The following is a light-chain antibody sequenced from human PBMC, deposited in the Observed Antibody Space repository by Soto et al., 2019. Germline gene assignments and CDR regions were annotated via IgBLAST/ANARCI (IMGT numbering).Light chain of an antibody. CDR3: QQYNRFPT. J-gene: IGKJ1*01. CDR2: KAS. CDR1: QSISSW. Sequence: DIQMTQSPSTLSASVGDRVTITCRASQSISSWLAWYQQKPGKAPKFLIYKASSLESGVPARFSGSGSGTEFTLTISRLQPDDFAPYYCQQYNRFPTFGQGTKVEIK. V-gene: IGKV1-5*03.